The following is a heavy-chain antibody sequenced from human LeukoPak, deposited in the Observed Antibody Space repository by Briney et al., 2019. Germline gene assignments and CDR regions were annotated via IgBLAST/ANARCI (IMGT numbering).Heavy chain of an antibody. CDR3: ARDGDMITFGGVVYYFDY. V-gene: IGHV1-18*01. CDR2: ISAYNGNT. CDR1: GYTFTSYG. D-gene: IGHD3-16*01. J-gene: IGHJ4*02. Sequence: ASVKVSCKASGYTFTSYGISWVRQAPGQGLEWMGWISAYNGNTNYAQKLQGRVTMTTDTSTSTAYMELRSLRSDDTAVYYCARDGDMITFGGVVYYFDYWGQGTLVTVSS.